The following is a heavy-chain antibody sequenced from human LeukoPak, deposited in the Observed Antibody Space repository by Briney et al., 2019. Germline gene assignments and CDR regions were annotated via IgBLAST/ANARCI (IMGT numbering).Heavy chain of an antibody. CDR1: GDSISSYS. CDR2: IYTSGST. Sequence: PSGTLSLTCTVSGDSISSYSWSWIRLPAGKGLEWIGRIYTSGSTNYNPSLKSRVTISVDKSKNPISLKLTSVTAADTAVYYCAREGQLVKYYFDYWGLGTLVTVSS. V-gene: IGHV4-4*07. D-gene: IGHD6-13*01. CDR3: AREGQLVKYYFDY. J-gene: IGHJ4*02.